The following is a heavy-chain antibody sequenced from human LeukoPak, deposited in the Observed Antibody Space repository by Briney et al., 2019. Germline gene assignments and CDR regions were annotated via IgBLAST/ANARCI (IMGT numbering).Heavy chain of an antibody. CDR3: ARGVRFSALDP. CDR1: GGSISSGGYY. Sequence: SETLSLTCTVSGGSISSGGYYWSWIRQHPGKGLEWIGYIYYSGSTYYNPSLKSRVTISVDTSKNQFSLKLSSVTAADTAVYYCARGVRFSALDPWGQGTLDTVSS. V-gene: IGHV4-31*03. J-gene: IGHJ5*02. CDR2: IYYSGST. D-gene: IGHD3-3*01.